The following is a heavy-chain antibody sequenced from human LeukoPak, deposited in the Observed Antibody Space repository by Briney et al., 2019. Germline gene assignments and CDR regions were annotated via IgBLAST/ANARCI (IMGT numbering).Heavy chain of an antibody. D-gene: IGHD6-19*01. J-gene: IGHJ5*02. Sequence: GGSLRLSCAASGFTFSGSAMHWVRQASGKGLEWVGRIRSKANSYATAYAASVKGRLTISRDDSKNTAYLQMNSLKTEDTAVYYCTSRYSSGLNWFDPWGQGTLVTVSS. CDR2: IRSKANSYAT. CDR3: TSRYSSGLNWFDP. V-gene: IGHV3-73*01. CDR1: GFTFSGSA.